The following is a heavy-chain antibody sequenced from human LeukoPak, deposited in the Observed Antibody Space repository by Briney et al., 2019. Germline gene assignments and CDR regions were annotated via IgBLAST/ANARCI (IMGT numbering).Heavy chain of an antibody. D-gene: IGHD2-15*01. J-gene: IGHJ5*02. Sequence: ASVKVSCKASGYTFTGYYMHWVRQAPGQGLEWMGWINPNSGGTNYAQKFQGWVTMTRDTSISTAYMELSRLRSDDTAVYYCARESGYCSGGSCINWFDPRAREPWSPSPQ. V-gene: IGHV1-2*04. CDR2: INPNSGGT. CDR3: ARESGYCSGGSCINWFDP. CDR1: GYTFTGYY.